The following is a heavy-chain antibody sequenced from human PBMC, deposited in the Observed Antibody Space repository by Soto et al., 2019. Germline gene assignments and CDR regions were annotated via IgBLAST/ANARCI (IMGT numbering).Heavy chain of an antibody. D-gene: IGHD2-15*01. CDR1: GGTFSSYA. CDR3: ARAYCSGGSCHGDYYYGMDV. CDR2: IIPIFGTA. V-gene: IGHV1-69*06. Sequence: AVEVSCQASGGTFSSYAISWVRQAPGQGLEWMGGIIPIFGTANYAQKFQGRVTITADKSTSTAYMELSSLRSEDTAVYYCARAYCSGGSCHGDYYYGMDVWGQGTTVTVSS. J-gene: IGHJ6*02.